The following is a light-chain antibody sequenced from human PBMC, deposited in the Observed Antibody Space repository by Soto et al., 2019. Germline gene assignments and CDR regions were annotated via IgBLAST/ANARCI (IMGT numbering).Light chain of an antibody. CDR1: QSVSGN. CDR3: QQYNNWPPIT. J-gene: IGKJ5*01. CDR2: GAS. Sequence: EIVMTQSPATLSVTRGERATLSCRASQSVSGNLAWYQQKPGQAPRLLIYGASTRATAIPARFSGSGSGTEFTLTISSLQSEDFAVYYCQQYNNWPPITFGQGTRLEIK. V-gene: IGKV3-15*01.